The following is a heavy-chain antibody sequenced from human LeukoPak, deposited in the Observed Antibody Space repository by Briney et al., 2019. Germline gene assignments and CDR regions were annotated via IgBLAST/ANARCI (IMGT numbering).Heavy chain of an antibody. CDR1: GYTFTDYY. D-gene: IGHD3-10*01. Sequence: ASVKVSCKASGYTFTDYYINWVRQAPGQGLEWIGWINPNSGGTNYAQKFQDRVTMTGDTSISTAYIELNLLRSDDTAVFYCARGDYYGSPKVVAAWGQGTLVTVSS. V-gene: IGHV1-2*02. CDR2: INPNSGGT. J-gene: IGHJ5*02. CDR3: ARGDYYGSPKVVAA.